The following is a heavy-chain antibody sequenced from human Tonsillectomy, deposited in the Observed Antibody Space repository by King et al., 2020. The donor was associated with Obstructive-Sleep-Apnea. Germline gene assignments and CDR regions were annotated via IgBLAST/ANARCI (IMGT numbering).Heavy chain of an antibody. J-gene: IGHJ4*02. V-gene: IGHV3-48*04. CDR2: ISSSSTTI. CDR1: GFTFSNYH. Sequence: QLVESGGGLVQPGGSLRLSCAASGFTFSNYHMNWVRQAPGKGLEWVSYISSSSTTIDYADSVKGRFTISRDDAKNSLYLQMNSLRAEDTGVYYCARGGDIVVLTAADQFGYCGQGILVTVSS. CDR3: ARGGDIVVLTAADQFGY. D-gene: IGHD2-2*01.